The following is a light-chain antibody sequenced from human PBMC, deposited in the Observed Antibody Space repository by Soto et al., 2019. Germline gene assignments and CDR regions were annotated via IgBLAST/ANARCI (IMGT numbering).Light chain of an antibody. V-gene: IGKV3-20*01. J-gene: IGKJ3*01. CDR3: QQHGGCTLFS. Sequence: EIVLTQSPATLSLSPGERATLSCTASQSVSSSCLAWYQHKPGQAPRLLIHTTSSRATDIPDRFSGSGSGTDFTLTISILRPEDVAVYYCQQHGGCTLFSFGHGTRVDI. CDR2: TTS. CDR1: QSVSSSC.